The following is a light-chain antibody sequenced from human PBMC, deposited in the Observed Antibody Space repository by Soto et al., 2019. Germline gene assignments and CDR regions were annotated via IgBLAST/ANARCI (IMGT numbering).Light chain of an antibody. V-gene: IGKV3-15*01. J-gene: IGKJ4*01. CDR1: RSVSTN. CDR3: HQYNNWPPF. Sequence: ETVMSQSPATLSLSPGERATLSCRTSRSVSTNLAWYQQKPGQPPRLLIYRASTRATGIPARFSGSGSGTEFTLTISSLQSEDSAVYYCHQYNNWPPFFGGGTKVAIK. CDR2: RAS.